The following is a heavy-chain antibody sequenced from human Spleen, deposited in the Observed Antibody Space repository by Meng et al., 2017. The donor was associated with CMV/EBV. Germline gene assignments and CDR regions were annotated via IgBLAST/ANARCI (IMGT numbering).Heavy chain of an antibody. D-gene: IGHD1-1*01. CDR3: ARGTTY. J-gene: IGHJ4*02. CDR1: GFTFSSYS. Sequence: GGSLRLSCAASGFTFSSYSMNWVRQAPGKGLEWVSYISSSSSTIYYADSVKGRFTISRDNSKNTLYLQMNSLRAEDTAVYYCARGTTYWGQGTLVTVSS. V-gene: IGHV3-48*01. CDR2: ISSSSSTI.